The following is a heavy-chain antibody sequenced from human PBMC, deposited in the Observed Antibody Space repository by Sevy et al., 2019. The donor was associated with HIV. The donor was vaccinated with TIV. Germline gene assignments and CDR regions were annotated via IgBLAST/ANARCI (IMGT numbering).Heavy chain of an antibody. D-gene: IGHD2-2*01. Sequence: SETLSLTCAVYGGSFSGYYWNWIRQSPGKGLEWIGEINHSGSTHYNPSLKSRVTISVDTSKNQFLLRLNSVTAADTAVYYCARAPPVVVVPGAPSWFDPWGQGTLVTVSS. CDR1: GGSFSGYY. CDR3: ARAPPVVVVPGAPSWFDP. V-gene: IGHV4-34*01. CDR2: INHSGST. J-gene: IGHJ5*02.